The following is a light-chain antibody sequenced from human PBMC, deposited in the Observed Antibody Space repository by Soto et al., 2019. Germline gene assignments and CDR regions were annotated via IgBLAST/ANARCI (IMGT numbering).Light chain of an antibody. V-gene: IGKV3-20*01. Sequence: ETVLTQSPGTLSLSPGERATLSCRASQSVSSSYLAWYQQKPGQAPRLLIYGASSRATGIPDRFSGSGSGTDFTPTINSREPADYAVYYYQQYGNLPTFGQWTRLEIK. CDR1: QSVSSSY. CDR2: GAS. J-gene: IGKJ5*01. CDR3: QQYGNLPT.